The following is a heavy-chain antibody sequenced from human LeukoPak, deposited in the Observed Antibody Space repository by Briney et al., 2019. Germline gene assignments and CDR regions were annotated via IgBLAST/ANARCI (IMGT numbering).Heavy chain of an antibody. Sequence: SVKVSCKASGGTFSSYAISWVRQAPGQGLEWMGGIIPIFGTANYAQKFQGWVTMTRDTSISTAYMELSRLRSDDTAVYYCASTLKVTTPFSLRYWGQGTLVTVSS. CDR2: IIPIFGTA. J-gene: IGHJ4*02. D-gene: IGHD4-17*01. CDR1: GGTFSSYA. CDR3: ASTLKVTTPFSLRY. V-gene: IGHV1-69*05.